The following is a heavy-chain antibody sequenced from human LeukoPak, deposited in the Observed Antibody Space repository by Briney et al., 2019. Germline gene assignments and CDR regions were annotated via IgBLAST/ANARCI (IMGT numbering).Heavy chain of an antibody. V-gene: IGHV4-34*01. CDR3: ARGRLLLD. CDR2: INHSGST. D-gene: IGHD2-15*01. Sequence: SETLSLTCAVYGGSFSGYYWSWIRQPPGKGLEWIGEINHSGSTNYNPSLKSRVTISVDTSKNQFSLKLSSVTAADTAVYYCARGRLLLDWSQGTLVTVSS. CDR1: GGSFSGYY. J-gene: IGHJ4*02.